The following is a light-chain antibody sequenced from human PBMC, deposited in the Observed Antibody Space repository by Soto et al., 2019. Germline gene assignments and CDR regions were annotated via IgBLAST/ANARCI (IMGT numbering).Light chain of an antibody. CDR3: QQRSNWPLT. CDR2: GGS. V-gene: IGKV3D-20*02. CDR1: QSVSGNH. Sequence: DIVLTQSPGTLSLSPGERATLYCRASQSVSGNHLAWYQQKPGQAPRLLIYGGSSRATGIPVRFSGSGSGTDFTLTISSLEPEDFAVYYCQQRSNWPLTFGGGTKVDIK. J-gene: IGKJ4*01.